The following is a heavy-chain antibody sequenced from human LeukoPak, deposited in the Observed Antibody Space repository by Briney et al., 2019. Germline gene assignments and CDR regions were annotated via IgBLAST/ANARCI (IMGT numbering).Heavy chain of an antibody. CDR1: GFSFSAYW. D-gene: IGHD2-15*01. Sequence: GGSLRLSCAASGFSFSAYWMTWVRQAPGTGLEWVANINPAGSETYYVDPVKGRLSISRDNAKNLVYLQMNSLRAEDTAVYHCARFGYVAAVDVWGQGTPVTVSS. V-gene: IGHV3-7*01. CDR2: INPAGSET. J-gene: IGHJ4*02. CDR3: ARFGYVAAVDV.